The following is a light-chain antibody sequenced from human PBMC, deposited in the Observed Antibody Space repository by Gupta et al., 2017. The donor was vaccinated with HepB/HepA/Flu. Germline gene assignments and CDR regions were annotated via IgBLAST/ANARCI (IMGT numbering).Light chain of an antibody. V-gene: IGLV2-14*03. CDR1: SSDVGFYNY. J-gene: IGLJ1*01. Sequence: SALTQPASVSGSPGQSLTISCTGTSSDVGFYNYVSWYQQHPGKAPKLMIYDVSHRPSGVSNRFSGSKSGNTASLTFSGRQAEDEADYYCSSDTSSNTYVFGTGTKVTVL. CDR3: SSDTSSNTYV. CDR2: DVS.